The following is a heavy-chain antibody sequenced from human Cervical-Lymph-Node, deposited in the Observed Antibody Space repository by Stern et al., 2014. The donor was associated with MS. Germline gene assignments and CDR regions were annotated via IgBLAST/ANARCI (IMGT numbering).Heavy chain of an antibody. D-gene: IGHD6-13*01. CDR1: GFTFSSYW. V-gene: IGHV3-7*01. Sequence: EVQLVESGGGLVQPGGSLRLSCAASGFTFSSYWMSWVRQAPGKGLEWVANIRQDGSEKYYVDSVKGRFTISRDKAKNSLYLQMNSLRAEDTAVYYCVKAIAAAGSHWGQGTLVTVSS. J-gene: IGHJ4*02. CDR2: IRQDGSEK. CDR3: VKAIAAAGSH.